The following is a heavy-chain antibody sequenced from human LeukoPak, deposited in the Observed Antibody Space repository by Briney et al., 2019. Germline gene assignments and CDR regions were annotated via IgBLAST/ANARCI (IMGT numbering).Heavy chain of an antibody. D-gene: IGHD5-18*01. Sequence: SETLSLTGAVYGGSFSGYYWSWIRQPPGKGLEWIGEINHSGSTNYNPSLKSRVTISVDTSKNQFSLKLSSVTAADTAVYYCARGGYSYGMHYWGQGTLVTVAS. CDR1: GGSFSGYY. J-gene: IGHJ4*02. CDR2: INHSGST. V-gene: IGHV4-34*01. CDR3: ARGGYSYGMHY.